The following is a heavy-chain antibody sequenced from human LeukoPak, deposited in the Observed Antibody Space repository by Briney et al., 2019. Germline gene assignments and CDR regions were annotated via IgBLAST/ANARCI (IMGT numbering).Heavy chain of an antibody. D-gene: IGHD3-22*01. CDR3: AREGDSSGWPPPYFDY. CDR2: IYYSGAT. V-gene: IGHV4-59*01. CDR1: GGSISSYY. Sequence: SETLSLTCTVSGGSISSYYWSWIRQPPGKGLEWIGYIYYSGATNYNPSLKSRVTMSVDTSKNQFSLKLNSVTAADTAVYYCAREGDSSGWPPPYFDYWGQGTLVTVSS. J-gene: IGHJ4*02.